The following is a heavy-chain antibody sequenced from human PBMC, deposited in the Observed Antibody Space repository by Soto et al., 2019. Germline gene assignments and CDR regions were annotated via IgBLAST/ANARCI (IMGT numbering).Heavy chain of an antibody. CDR1: GFTFSSYA. Sequence: PGWSLRLSCAASGFTFSSYAMSWVRQAPGKGLEWVSAISGSGGSTYYADSVKGRFTISRDNSKNTLYLQMNSLRAEDTAVYYCAKDFKTAMVWGEWFDPWGQGTLVTGSS. CDR3: AKDFKTAMVWGEWFDP. J-gene: IGHJ5*02. D-gene: IGHD5-18*01. CDR2: ISGSGGST. V-gene: IGHV3-23*01.